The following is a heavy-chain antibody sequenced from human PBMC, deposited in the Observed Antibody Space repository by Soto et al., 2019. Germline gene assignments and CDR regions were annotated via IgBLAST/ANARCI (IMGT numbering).Heavy chain of an antibody. Sequence: GASVKVSCKASGGTFSSYAISWVRQAPGQGLEWTGGIIPIFGTANYAQKFQGRVTITADESTSTAYMELSSLRSEDTAVYYCARVRITMIVVVSNDAFDIWGKGTMVTVSS. CDR1: GGTFSSYA. CDR2: IIPIFGTA. CDR3: ARVRITMIVVVSNDAFDI. J-gene: IGHJ3*02. D-gene: IGHD3-22*01. V-gene: IGHV1-69*13.